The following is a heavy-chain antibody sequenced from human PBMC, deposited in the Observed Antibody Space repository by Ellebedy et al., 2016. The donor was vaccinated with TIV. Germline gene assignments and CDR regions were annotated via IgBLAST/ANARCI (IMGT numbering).Heavy chain of an antibody. CDR2: ISGSGTNT. CDR1: GFTFGNHV. V-gene: IGHV3-23*01. J-gene: IGHJ5*02. D-gene: IGHD3-9*01. Sequence: GGSLRLSXAASGFTFGNHVMTWVRQAPGKGLEWVSGISGSGTNTYYADSVKGRFTISRDNSENTLYLQMNSLRAEDTALYYCAKNEAESLRDSGLRYFDWSDHWGQGTLVTVSS. CDR3: AKNEAESLRDSGLRYFDWSDH.